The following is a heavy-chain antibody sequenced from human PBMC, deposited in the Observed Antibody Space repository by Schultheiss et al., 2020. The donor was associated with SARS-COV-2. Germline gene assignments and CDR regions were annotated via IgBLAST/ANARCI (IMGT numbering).Heavy chain of an antibody. CDR2: IYHSGST. J-gene: IGHJ4*02. CDR1: GGSISSSNW. CDR3: ARLDTGDYGDYVTLRYYFDY. D-gene: IGHD4-17*01. V-gene: IGHV4-4*02. Sequence: SETLSLTCAVSGGSISSSNWWSWVRQPPGKGLEWIGEIYHSGSTNYNPSLKSRVTISVDKSKNQFSLKLSSVTAADTAVYYCARLDTGDYGDYVTLRYYFDYWGQGTLVTVSS.